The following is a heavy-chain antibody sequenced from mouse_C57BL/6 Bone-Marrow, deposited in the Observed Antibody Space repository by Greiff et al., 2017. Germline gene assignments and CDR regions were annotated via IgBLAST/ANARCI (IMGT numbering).Heavy chain of an antibody. D-gene: IGHD2-3*01. Sequence: QVQLKESGAELVRPGASVTLSCKASGYTFTDYEMHWVKQTPVHGLEWIGAIDPETGGHAYNQQFKVKARMTADKSSSTAYMELRSLTSEDSAVYYCTRGGWLLRFAYWGQGTLVTVSA. V-gene: IGHV1-15*01. CDR1: GYTFTDYE. J-gene: IGHJ3*01. CDR3: TRGGWLLRFAY. CDR2: IDPETGGH.